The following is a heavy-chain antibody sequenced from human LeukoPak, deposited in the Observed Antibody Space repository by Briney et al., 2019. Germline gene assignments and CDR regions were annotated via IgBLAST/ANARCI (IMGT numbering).Heavy chain of an antibody. CDR3: ASGDNDPLFDY. D-gene: IGHD1-1*01. CDR2: IYHSGST. CDR1: GGSISTYY. J-gene: IGHJ4*02. V-gene: IGHV4-59*01. Sequence: SETLSLTCTVSGGSISTYYWNWIRQPPGKGLEWIGYIYHSGSTNYNPSLQSRVTISVDTSKNQFSLNLSSVTAADTAVYYCASGDNDPLFDYWGQGTLVTVSS.